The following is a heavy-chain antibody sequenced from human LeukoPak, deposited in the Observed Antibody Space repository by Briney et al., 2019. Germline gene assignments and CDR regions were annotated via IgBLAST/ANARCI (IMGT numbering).Heavy chain of an antibody. CDR1: GFPFNNYW. CDR3: AREIQRPLDY. CDR2: IKYDGSEE. V-gene: IGHV3-7*01. Sequence: GGSLTLSCVASGFPFNNYWMSWVRQAPGKGLEWVANIKYDGSEEFYVDSVKGRFTISRDNAKNSVSLQMSSLRVADTAVYYCAREIQRPLDYWGQGILVTVSS. J-gene: IGHJ4*02. D-gene: IGHD5-18*01.